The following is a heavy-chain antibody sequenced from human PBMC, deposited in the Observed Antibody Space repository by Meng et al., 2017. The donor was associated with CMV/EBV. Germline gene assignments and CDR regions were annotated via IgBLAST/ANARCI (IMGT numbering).Heavy chain of an antibody. D-gene: IGHD3-10*01. V-gene: IGHV1-46*01. Sequence: ASVKVSCKASGCTFTSYYMHWVRQAPGQGLEWMGIINPSGGSTSYAQKFQGRVTMTRDTSTSTVYMELSSLRSEDTAVYYCARESGSGSYYIHYGMDVWGQGTTVTVSS. CDR2: INPSGGST. CDR1: GCTFTSYY. J-gene: IGHJ6*02. CDR3: ARESGSGSYYIHYGMDV.